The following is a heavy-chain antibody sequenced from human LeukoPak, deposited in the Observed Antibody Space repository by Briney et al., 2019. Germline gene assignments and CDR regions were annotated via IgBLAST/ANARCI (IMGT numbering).Heavy chain of an antibody. V-gene: IGHV1-18*01. J-gene: IGHJ6*02. CDR2: ISSYNGNT. D-gene: IGHD3-10*01. CDR1: GYTFTSYG. Sequence: ASVKVSCKASGYTFTSYGISWVRQAPGQGLEWMGWISSYNGNTNYAQKLQGRATMTTDTSTSTAYMELRSLRSDDTAVYYCATDRGGSGSYYYYGMDVWGQGTTVTVSS. CDR3: ATDRGGSGSYYYYGMDV.